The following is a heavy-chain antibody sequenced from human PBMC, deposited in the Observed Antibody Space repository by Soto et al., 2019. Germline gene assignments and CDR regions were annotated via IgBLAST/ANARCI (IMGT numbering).Heavy chain of an antibody. V-gene: IGHV1-69*13. CDR1: GGTFSSYA. CDR3: ARDREMVYAFVRHYYYGMDV. D-gene: IGHD2-8*01. J-gene: IGHJ6*02. CDR2: IIPIFGTA. Sequence: SVKVSCKASGGTFSSYAISWVRQAPGQGLEWMGGIIPIFGTANYAQKFQGRVTITADESTSTAYMELSSLRSEDTAVYYCARDREMVYAFVRHYYYGMDVWGQGTTVTVSS.